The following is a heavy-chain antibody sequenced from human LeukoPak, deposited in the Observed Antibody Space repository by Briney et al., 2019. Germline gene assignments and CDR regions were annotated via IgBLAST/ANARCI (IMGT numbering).Heavy chain of an antibody. CDR2: ISTSGRAT. CDR1: GFAFNTYA. J-gene: IGHJ4*02. V-gene: IGHV3-23*01. D-gene: IGHD5-18*01. CDR3: GKGGGYNYGYVNY. Sequence: PGGSLRLSCAASGFAFNTYATTWVRQAPEKGLQWVSTISTSGRATYYADSVEGRFTISRDNSKNTLSLQMNSLRAEDTAVYYCGKGGGYNYGYVNYWGQGTLVTVSS.